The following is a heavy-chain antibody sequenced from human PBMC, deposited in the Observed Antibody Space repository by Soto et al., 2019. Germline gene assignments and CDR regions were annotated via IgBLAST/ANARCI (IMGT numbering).Heavy chain of an antibody. CDR2: IFDSGST. D-gene: IGHD4-17*01. J-gene: IGHJ2*01. CDR1: GGSISGGVYY. V-gene: IGHV4-30-4*01. Sequence: QVQLQESGPGLVKPSQTLSLTCTVSGGSISGGVYYWSWIRQPPGKGLEWIGYIFDSGSTYYNPSLKSRVTISVDTSKNQFSRRRSSVTAADTAVYYCAREIIPLTTDWYFDLWGRGTLVTVSS. CDR3: AREIIPLTTDWYFDL.